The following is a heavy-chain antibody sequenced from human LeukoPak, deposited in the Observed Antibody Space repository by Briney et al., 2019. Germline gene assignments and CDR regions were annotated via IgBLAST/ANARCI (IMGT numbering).Heavy chain of an antibody. V-gene: IGHV3-23*01. D-gene: IGHD4-11*01. Sequence: GGSLRLSCAASGFTFSSYAMSWVRQAPGKGLEWVSAISGSGGSTYYADSVKGRFTISRDNSKNTLYLQMNSLRAEDTAVYYCAKAYSNYDPHYYYYMDVWGKGTTVTVSS. CDR1: GFTFSSYA. CDR3: AKAYSNYDPHYYYYMDV. CDR2: ISGSGGST. J-gene: IGHJ6*03.